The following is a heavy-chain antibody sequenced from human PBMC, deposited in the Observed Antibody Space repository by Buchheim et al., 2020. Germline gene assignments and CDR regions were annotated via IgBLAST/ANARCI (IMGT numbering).Heavy chain of an antibody. J-gene: IGHJ4*02. CDR1: GFTFSSYA. CDR2: ISSSSDIV. D-gene: IGHD2/OR15-2a*01. Sequence: EVQLLESGGGLVQPGGSLRLSCAASGFTFSSYAMSWVRQAPGKGLEWISYISSSSDIVYYADSVKGRFTTARNNAKNSLFLQMSGLRGEDTAVYYCARDSPSCTSTSCLGDFWGQGT. V-gene: IGHV3-48*01. CDR3: ARDSPSCTSTSCLGDF.